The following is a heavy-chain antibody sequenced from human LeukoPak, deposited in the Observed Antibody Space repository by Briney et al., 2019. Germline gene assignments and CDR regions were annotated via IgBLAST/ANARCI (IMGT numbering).Heavy chain of an antibody. CDR1: GGSFSGYY. D-gene: IGHD6-19*01. Sequence: SETLSLTCAVYGGSFSGYYWSWIRQPPGKGLEWIGEINHSGSTNYNPSLKSRVTISVDMSKNQFSLKLSSVTAADTAVYYCARAGWSYYYYGMDVWGQGTTVTVSS. V-gene: IGHV4-34*01. CDR3: ARAGWSYYYYGMDV. J-gene: IGHJ6*02. CDR2: INHSGST.